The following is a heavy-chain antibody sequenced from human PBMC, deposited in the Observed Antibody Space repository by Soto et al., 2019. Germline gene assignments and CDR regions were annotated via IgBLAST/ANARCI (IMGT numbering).Heavy chain of an antibody. J-gene: IGHJ6*02. D-gene: IGHD2-2*01. CDR2: IYYSGST. V-gene: IGHV4-30-4*01. CDR3: ARDGSVVVVPAAIGGMDV. CDR1: GGSISSGDYY. Sequence: SETLSLTCTVSGGSISSGDYYWSWIRQPPGKGLEWIGYIYYSGSTYYNPSLKSRVTISVDTSKNQFSLKLSSVTAADTAVYYCARDGSVVVVPAAIGGMDVWGQGTTVTVSS.